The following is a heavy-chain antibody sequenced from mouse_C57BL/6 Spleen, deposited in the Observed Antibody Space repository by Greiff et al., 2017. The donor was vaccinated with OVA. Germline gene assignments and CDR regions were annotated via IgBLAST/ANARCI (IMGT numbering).Heavy chain of an antibody. J-gene: IGHJ2*01. CDR1: GYTFTSYW. D-gene: IGHD1-1*01. CDR3: ANHYYGSSYPYYFDY. Sequence: VQLQQPGAELVKPGASVKLSCKASGYTFTSYWMQWVKQRPGQGLEWIGEIDPSDSYTNYNQKFKGKATLTVDTSSSTAYMQLSSLTSEDSAVYYCANHYYGSSYPYYFDYWGQGTTLTVSS. V-gene: IGHV1-50*01. CDR2: IDPSDSYT.